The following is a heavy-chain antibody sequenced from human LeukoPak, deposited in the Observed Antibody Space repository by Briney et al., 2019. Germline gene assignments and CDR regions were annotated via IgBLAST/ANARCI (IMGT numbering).Heavy chain of an antibody. V-gene: IGHV4-59*08. Sequence: SETLSLTCTVSGDSINNYYWSWIRQPPGKGLEWIGYIYYSGTTTYNPSLKSRVTISVDTSKNQFSLKLSSVTAADTAVYYCARVHVDTAMVVLDYWGQGTLVTVSS. CDR2: IYYSGTT. D-gene: IGHD5-18*01. CDR1: GDSINNYY. J-gene: IGHJ4*02. CDR3: ARVHVDTAMVVLDY.